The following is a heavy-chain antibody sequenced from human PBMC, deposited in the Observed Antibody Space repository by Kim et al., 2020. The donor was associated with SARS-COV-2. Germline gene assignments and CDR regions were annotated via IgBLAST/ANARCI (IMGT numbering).Heavy chain of an antibody. Sequence: GGSLRLSCAASGFTFSSYGMHWVRQAPGKGLEWVAVISYDGSNKYYADSVKGRFTISRDNSKNTLYLQMNSLRAEDTAVYYCARDRSPIAAAGTAAFDIWGLGTMVTVSS. V-gene: IGHV3-33*05. CDR3: ARDRSPIAAAGTAAFDI. D-gene: IGHD6-13*01. CDR1: GFTFSSYG. J-gene: IGHJ3*02. CDR2: ISYDGSNK.